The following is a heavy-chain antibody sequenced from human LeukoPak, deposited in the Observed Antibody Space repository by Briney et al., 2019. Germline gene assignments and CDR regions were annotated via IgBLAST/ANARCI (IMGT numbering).Heavy chain of an antibody. CDR3: ARGWNTTPRSGFDI. D-gene: IGHD1/OR15-1a*01. J-gene: IGHJ3*02. V-gene: IGHV3-74*01. CDR1: EFTISRYW. CDR2: INNDGSIT. Sequence: GGSLRLSCAASEFTISRYWMHWVRQAPGKGLVWVSNINNDGSITAYADSVKGRFTISRDNVKNTLFLQMNSLGAEDTALYYCARGWNTTPRSGFDIWGLGTMVTVSS.